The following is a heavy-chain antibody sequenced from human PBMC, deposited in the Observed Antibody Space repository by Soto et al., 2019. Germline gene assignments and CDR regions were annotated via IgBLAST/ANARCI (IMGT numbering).Heavy chain of an antibody. CDR2: IRSSESGT. CDR3: ARDARVSGTYYYYYMDV. Sequence: EVQLLESGGGLVQPGGSLRLSCAASGFILSNYAMHWVRQGPGRGLEYLASIRSSESGTHYADSVKGRFTISRDNSKNTLYLQMGSLRTDDTALYHCARDARVSGTYYYYYMDVWGKGTTVTVSS. V-gene: IGHV3-64*07. D-gene: IGHD3-3*01. CDR1: GFILSNYA. J-gene: IGHJ6*03.